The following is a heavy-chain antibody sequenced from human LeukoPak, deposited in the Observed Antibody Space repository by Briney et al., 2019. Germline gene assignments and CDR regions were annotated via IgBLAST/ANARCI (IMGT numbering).Heavy chain of an antibody. Sequence: QPGGSLRLSCAASGFTFSSYGMHWVRQAPGKGLEWVAFIRYDGSNKYYADSVKGRFTISRDNSKNTLYLQMNSLRAEDTAVYYCAKGAPITMVQGVNHPDYWGQGTLVTVSS. J-gene: IGHJ4*02. CDR3: AKGAPITMVQGVNHPDY. D-gene: IGHD3-10*01. V-gene: IGHV3-30*02. CDR1: GFTFSSYG. CDR2: IRYDGSNK.